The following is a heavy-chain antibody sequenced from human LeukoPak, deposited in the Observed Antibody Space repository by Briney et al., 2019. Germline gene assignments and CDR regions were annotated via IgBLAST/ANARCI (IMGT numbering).Heavy chain of an antibody. D-gene: IGHD2-2*01. CDR3: ARDQAVPAAMMDYYYYGMDV. J-gene: IGHJ6*02. Sequence: SETLSLTCTVSDGSISSYYWSWIRQPAGKGLEWVGRIYTSGSTNYNPSLKSRVTMSVDTSKNQFSLKLSSVTAADTAVYYCARDQAVPAAMMDYYYYGMDVWGQGTTVTVSS. V-gene: IGHV4-4*07. CDR1: DGSISSYY. CDR2: IYTSGST.